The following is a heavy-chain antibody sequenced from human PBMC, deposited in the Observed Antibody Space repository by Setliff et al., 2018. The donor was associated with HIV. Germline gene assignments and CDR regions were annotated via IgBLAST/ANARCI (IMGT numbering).Heavy chain of an antibody. J-gene: IGHJ4*02. V-gene: IGHV4-39*01. D-gene: IGHD3-3*01. Sequence: TLSLTCNVSGDSISSTSYYWGWIRQPPGKGLEWIGSFHYSGSTSYNPSLKSRVTISVDTSKNQFSLKLSSVTAADTAVYYCARLPVFGVVIIGSYFDYWGQGTLVTVSS. CDR2: FHYSGST. CDR3: ARLPVFGVVIIGSYFDY. CDR1: GDSISSTSYY.